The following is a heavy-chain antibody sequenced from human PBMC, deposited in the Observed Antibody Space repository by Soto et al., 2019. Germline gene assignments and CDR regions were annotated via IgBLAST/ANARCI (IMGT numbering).Heavy chain of an antibody. J-gene: IGHJ5*02. D-gene: IGHD4-17*01. CDR2: IYYSGST. V-gene: IGHV4-59*01. CDR3: ARISRGDLRARWFDP. Sequence: SSETLSLTCTVSGGSISSYYWSWIRQPPGKGLEWIGYIYYSGSTNYNPSLKSRVTISVDTSKNQFSLKLSSVTAADTAVYYCARISRGDLRARWFDPWGQGTLVTVSS. CDR1: GGSISSYY.